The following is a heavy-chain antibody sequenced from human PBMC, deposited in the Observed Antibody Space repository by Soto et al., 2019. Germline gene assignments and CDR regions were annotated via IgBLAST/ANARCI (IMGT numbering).Heavy chain of an antibody. CDR3: ARQDIVVVPAAKRGWFDP. CDR2: IYYSGST. Sequence: QLQLQESGPGLVKPSETLSLTCTVSGGSISSSSYYWGWIRQPPGKGLEWIGSIYYSGSTYYNPSLKSRATISVATSKNQFSLKLSSVPAADTAVYYCARQDIVVVPAAKRGWFDPWGQGTLVTVSS. D-gene: IGHD2-2*01. J-gene: IGHJ5*02. CDR1: GGSISSSSYY. V-gene: IGHV4-39*01.